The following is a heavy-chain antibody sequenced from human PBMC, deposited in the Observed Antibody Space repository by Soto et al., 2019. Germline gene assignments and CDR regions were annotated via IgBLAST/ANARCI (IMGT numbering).Heavy chain of an antibody. D-gene: IGHD2-8*01. Sequence: SETLSRTCTVSGGSISSYYWSWIRQPAGKGLEWIGRIYTSGSTNYNPSLKSRVTMSVDTSKNQFSLKLSSVTAADTAVYYCARDIVLMVYATQPYGMDVWGQGTTVTVSS. J-gene: IGHJ6*02. CDR1: GGSISSYY. V-gene: IGHV4-4*07. CDR3: ARDIVLMVYATQPYGMDV. CDR2: IYTSGST.